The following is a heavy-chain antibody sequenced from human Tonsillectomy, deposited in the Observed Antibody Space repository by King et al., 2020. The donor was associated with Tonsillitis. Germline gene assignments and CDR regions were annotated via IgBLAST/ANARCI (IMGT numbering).Heavy chain of an antibody. CDR2: INPYTDNT. CDR3: ASYIWGDAFDV. J-gene: IGHJ3*01. D-gene: IGHD3-16*01. CDR1: DDTFTSYG. V-gene: IGHV1-18*01. Sequence: VQLVESGGEVKEPGASVKVSCQASDDTFTSYGISWVRQAPGQGLEWMGWINPYTDNTIYAQNFQGRVTMPTDTSTNTAYMELMSLRSDDTAVYYCASYIWGDAFDVWGQGTMGTVSS.